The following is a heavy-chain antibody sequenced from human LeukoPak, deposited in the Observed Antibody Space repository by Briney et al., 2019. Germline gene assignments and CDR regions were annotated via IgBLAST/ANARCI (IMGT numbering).Heavy chain of an antibody. D-gene: IGHD4-23*01. CDR2: IYWDDDK. J-gene: IGHJ4*02. CDR3: VKRRNGGNGFDS. V-gene: IGHV2-5*02. CDR1: GFSISTSGVG. Sequence: ESGPTLVNPTQTLTLTCTFSGFSISTSGVGVGWIRQPPGKALEWLALIYWDDDKRHSPSLRSRLTVTKDTSKNQVVLTMTNMAPVDTATYYCVKRRNGGNGFDSWGQGTLVTVSS.